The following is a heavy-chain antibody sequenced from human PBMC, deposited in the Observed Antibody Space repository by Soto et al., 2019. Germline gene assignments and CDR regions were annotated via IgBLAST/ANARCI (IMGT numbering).Heavy chain of an antibody. J-gene: IGHJ6*02. CDR2: MNPNSGNT. D-gene: IGHD7-27*01. CDR3: ALNGVDYVRYYGMDV. Sequence: ASVKVSCKASGYTFTSYDINWVRQATGQGLEWMGWMNPNSGNTGYAQKFQGRDTMTRNTSISTAYMELSSLRSEDTAVYYCALNGVDYVRYYGMDVWGQGTTVTVSS. V-gene: IGHV1-8*01. CDR1: GYTFTSYD.